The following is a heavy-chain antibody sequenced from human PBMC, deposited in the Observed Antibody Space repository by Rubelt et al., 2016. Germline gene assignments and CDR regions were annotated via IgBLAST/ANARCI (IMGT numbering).Heavy chain of an antibody. J-gene: IGHJ4*02. CDR2: IYYSGST. CDR1: GGSISSSSYY. D-gene: IGHD3-22*01. CDR3: ARSYDSSGYYYFVNYFDY. V-gene: IGHV4-39*07. Sequence: VKPSETLSLTCTVSGGSISSSSYYWGWIRQPPGKGLEWIGSIYYSGSTYYNPSLKSRVTISVDTSKNQFSLKLSSVTAADTAVYYCARSYDSSGYYYFVNYFDYWGQGTLVTVSS.